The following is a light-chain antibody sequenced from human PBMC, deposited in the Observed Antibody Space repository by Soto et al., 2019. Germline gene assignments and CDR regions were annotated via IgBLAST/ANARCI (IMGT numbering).Light chain of an antibody. Sequence: EILMTQSPATLSVSPGEGATLSCRASQSVSNNLAWYQQKPGQAPRLLIYGASNRATGIPDRLSGSGSGTDFTLTIRRLEPEDFAVYYCQQYGSSGTFGQGTKVDIK. CDR1: QSVSNN. CDR2: GAS. V-gene: IGKV3-20*01. J-gene: IGKJ1*01. CDR3: QQYGSSGT.